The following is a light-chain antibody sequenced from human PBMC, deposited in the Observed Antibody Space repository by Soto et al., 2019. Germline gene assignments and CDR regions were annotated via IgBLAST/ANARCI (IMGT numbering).Light chain of an antibody. V-gene: IGLV2-8*01. CDR3: SSYAGSNNPVV. Sequence: QSAVTQPPSASGSPGQSVTISCTGTSSDVGGYNYVSWYQQHPGKAPKLMIYEVSKRPSGVPDRFSGSKSGNTASLTVSGLQAEDEADYYCSSYAGSNNPVVFGGGTKLTVL. J-gene: IGLJ2*01. CDR2: EVS. CDR1: SSDVGGYNY.